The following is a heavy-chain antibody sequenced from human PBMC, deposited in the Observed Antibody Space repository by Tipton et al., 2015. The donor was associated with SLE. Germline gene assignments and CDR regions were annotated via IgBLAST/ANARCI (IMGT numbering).Heavy chain of an antibody. V-gene: IGHV3-30*04. J-gene: IGHJ4*02. CDR3: AKNSGSATYYEDY. CDR1: GFTFSSYA. CDR2: ISYDGSNK. Sequence: SLRLSCAASGFTFSSYAMHWVRQAPGKGLEWVAVISYDGSNKYYADSVKGRFTISRDDSKNTLYLQMDSLRVEDTAVYYCAKNSGSATYYEDYWGQGTLVIVSS. D-gene: IGHD1-26*01.